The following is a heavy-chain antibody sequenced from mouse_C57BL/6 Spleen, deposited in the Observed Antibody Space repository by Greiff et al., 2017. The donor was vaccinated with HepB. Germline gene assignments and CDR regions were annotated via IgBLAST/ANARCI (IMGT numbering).Heavy chain of an antibody. D-gene: IGHD1-1*01. Sequence: QVQLKQSGPELVKPGASVKISCKASGYAFSSSWMNWVKQRPGKGLEWIGRIYPGDGDTNYNGKFKGKATLTADKSSSTAYMQLSSLTSEDSAVYFCAYYYGSSYGYFDVWGTGTTVTVSS. J-gene: IGHJ1*03. CDR2: IYPGDGDT. V-gene: IGHV1-82*01. CDR3: AYYYGSSYGYFDV. CDR1: GYAFSSSW.